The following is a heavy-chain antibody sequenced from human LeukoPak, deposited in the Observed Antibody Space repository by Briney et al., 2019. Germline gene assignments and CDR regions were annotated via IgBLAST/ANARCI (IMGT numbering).Heavy chain of an antibody. V-gene: IGHV3-30*02. CDR3: AKDAKTSTSRGYYFDY. J-gene: IGHJ4*02. CDR2: IRYDGSNK. Sequence: GGSLRLSCAASGFTFSSYGMHWVRQAPGKGLEWVAFIRYDGSNKYYADSVKGRFTISRDNSKNTLYLQMNSLRAEDTAVYYCAKDAKTSTSRGYYFDYWGQGTLVTVSS. CDR1: GFTFSSYG. D-gene: IGHD2-2*01.